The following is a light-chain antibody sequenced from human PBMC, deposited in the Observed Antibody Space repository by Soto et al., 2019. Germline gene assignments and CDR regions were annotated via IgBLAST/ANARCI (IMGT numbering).Light chain of an antibody. J-gene: IGLJ3*02. Sequence: QSALTQPASESGSPGQSITISCTGTNSDVGSYNLVSWYQHHPGKAPKLMVYEGSRRPSGVSNRFSGSKSGNTASLTISGLQAEDEADYFCCSYAGTSGAHWVFGGGTKVTVL. V-gene: IGLV2-23*01. CDR1: NSDVGSYNL. CDR3: CSYAGTSGAHWV. CDR2: EGS.